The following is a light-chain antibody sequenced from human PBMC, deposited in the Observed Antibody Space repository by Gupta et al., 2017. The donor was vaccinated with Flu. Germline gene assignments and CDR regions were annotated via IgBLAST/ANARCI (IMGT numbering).Light chain of an antibody. CDR1: SRDVGGYTH. CDR3: SSYSSSSTPFV. J-gene: IGLJ1*01. CDR2: EVS. V-gene: IGLV2-14*01. Sequence: IPIACTGTSRDVGGYTHVSWNQQPPGIGPKLLIYEVSKRPSGVSNRCAGPKPRHTAIMTISVLQAEDESHYYCSSYSSSSTPFVFGTGTKVTVL.